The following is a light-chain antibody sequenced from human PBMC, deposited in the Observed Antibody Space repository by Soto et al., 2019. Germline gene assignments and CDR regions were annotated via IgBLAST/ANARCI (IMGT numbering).Light chain of an antibody. CDR2: GAS. V-gene: IGKV3-20*01. J-gene: IGKJ1*01. Sequence: EIVLTQSPGTLPLSPGERANLSCRASQSVSSSYLAWYQQKPGQAPRLLIYGASSRATGIPDRFSGSGSGTDFTLTISRLEPEDFAVYYCQQYGSSPRTFGQGTKVEIK. CDR1: QSVSSSY. CDR3: QQYGSSPRT.